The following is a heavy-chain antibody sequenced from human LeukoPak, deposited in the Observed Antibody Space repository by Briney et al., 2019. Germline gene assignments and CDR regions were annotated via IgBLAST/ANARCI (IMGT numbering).Heavy chain of an antibody. J-gene: IGHJ4*02. D-gene: IGHD5-12*01. CDR2: ISYDGSNK. V-gene: IGHV3-30*18. CDR1: GFTFSSYG. CDR3: AKEWWGLRWVFDY. Sequence: GGSLRLSCAASGFTFSSYGMHWVRQAPGKGLEWVAVISYDGSNKYSADSVKGRFTISRDNSKNTLYLQMNSLRTEDTAVYYCAKEWWGLRWVFDYWGQGTLVTVSS.